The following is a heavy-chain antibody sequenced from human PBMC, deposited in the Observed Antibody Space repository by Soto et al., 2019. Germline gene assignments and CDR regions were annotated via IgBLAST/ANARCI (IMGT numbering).Heavy chain of an antibody. CDR2: ISYDGSNK. CDR3: AKDYRRWGNSGYDWGNFDY. Sequence: QVQRVESGGGVVQPGRSLRLSCAASGFTFSSYGMHWVRQAPGKGLEWVASISYDGSNKYYVDSVKGRFTISRDNSKNTLYLQMNSLRAEDTAVYWCAKDYRRWGNSGYDWGNFDYWGQGTLVTVSS. D-gene: IGHD5-12*01. V-gene: IGHV3-30*18. CDR1: GFTFSSYG. J-gene: IGHJ4*02.